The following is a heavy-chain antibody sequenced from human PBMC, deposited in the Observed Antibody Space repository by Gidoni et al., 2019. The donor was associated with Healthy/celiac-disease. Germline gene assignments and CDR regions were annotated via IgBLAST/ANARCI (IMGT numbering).Heavy chain of an antibody. D-gene: IGHD3-22*01. CDR2: IVVGSGNT. CDR3: AAGVDSSGYYPVFDI. V-gene: IGHV1-58*01. J-gene: IGHJ3*02. Sequence: ARGQRLEWIGWIVVGSGNTNYAQKFQERVTITRDMSTSTAYMELSSLRSEDTAVYYCAAGVDSSGYYPVFDIWGQGTMVTVSS.